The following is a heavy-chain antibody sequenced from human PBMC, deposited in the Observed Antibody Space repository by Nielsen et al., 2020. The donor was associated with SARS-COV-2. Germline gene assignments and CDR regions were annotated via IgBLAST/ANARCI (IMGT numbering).Heavy chain of an antibody. CDR3: TKRGLCSSANCYHHFDS. Sequence: GESLKISCAASGFTFSTHAMNWVRQAPGKGLEWVAAITPDGITTFYADSGKGQFTISRDNSKNTLFLQMNSLRAEDTAVYYCTKRGLCSSANCYHHFDSWGLGTLVTVSS. V-gene: IGHV3-23*01. J-gene: IGHJ4*02. CDR1: GFTFSTHA. D-gene: IGHD2-2*01. CDR2: ITPDGITT.